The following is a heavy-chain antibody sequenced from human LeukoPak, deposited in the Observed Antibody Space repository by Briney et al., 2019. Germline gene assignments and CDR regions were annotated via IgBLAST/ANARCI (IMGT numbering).Heavy chain of an antibody. CDR3: ARRDGYCSSTSCYADYYYGMDV. CDR2: IYPGDSDT. CDR1: GYSFTNYW. Sequence: GESLQISCQGSGYSFTNYWIGWVRQMPGKGLEWMGIIYPGDSDTTYSPSFQGQVTISADKSISTAYLQWSSLKASDTAMYYCARRDGYCSSTSCYADYYYGMDVWGQGTTVTVSS. V-gene: IGHV5-51*01. J-gene: IGHJ6*02. D-gene: IGHD2-2*01.